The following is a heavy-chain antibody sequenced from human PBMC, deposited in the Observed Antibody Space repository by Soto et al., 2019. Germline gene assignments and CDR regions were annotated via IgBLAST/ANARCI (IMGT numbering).Heavy chain of an antibody. J-gene: IGHJ4*02. CDR3: ARAATGSYYSAY. V-gene: IGHV1-18*04. CDR1: GYAFTSYG. D-gene: IGHD3-10*01. Sequence: QVQLVQSGPEVKKPGASVRVSCMTSGYAFTSYGVNWVRQVPGQGLEWMGWIAPHSGRTTYLPKFQGRVTITADPSTNTAYMELTSLSSDDTGIYFCARAATGSYYSAYWGQGTVVTVSA. CDR2: IAPHSGRT.